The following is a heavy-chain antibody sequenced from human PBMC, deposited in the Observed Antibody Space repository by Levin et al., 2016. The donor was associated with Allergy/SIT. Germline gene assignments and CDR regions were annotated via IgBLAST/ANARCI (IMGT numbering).Heavy chain of an antibody. J-gene: IGHJ3*02. CDR1: GFIFEGFA. V-gene: IGHV3-9*01. Sequence: SLKISCAASGFIFEGFAMHWVRQAPGKGLEWVSGISWHSVTIGYADSVRGRFTISRDNAKNSLFLEMNSLRAEDTAFYYCVKDIANSGILDAFEIWGLGTMVTVSS. CDR3: VKDIANSGILDAFEI. CDR2: ISWHSVTI. D-gene: IGHD6-25*01.